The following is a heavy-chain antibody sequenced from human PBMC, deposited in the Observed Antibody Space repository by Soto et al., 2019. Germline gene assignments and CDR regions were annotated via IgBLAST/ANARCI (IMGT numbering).Heavy chain of an antibody. Sequence: QVQLVQSGAEVKKPGASVKVSCKASGYTFTSYAMHWVRQAPGQRLEWMGWINAGNGNTKYSQKFQGRVTITRDTSASTAYMELSSLRSEDTAVYYCARYLGGDAWFDPWGQGTLVAVSS. J-gene: IGHJ5*02. CDR3: ARYLGGDAWFDP. CDR2: INAGNGNT. V-gene: IGHV1-3*01. CDR1: GYTFTSYA. D-gene: IGHD3-16*01.